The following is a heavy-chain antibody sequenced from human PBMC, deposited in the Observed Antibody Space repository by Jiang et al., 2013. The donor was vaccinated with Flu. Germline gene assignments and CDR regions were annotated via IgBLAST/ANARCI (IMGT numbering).Heavy chain of an antibody. CDR3: ARDWVAAPSGSYYYYYMDV. CDR1: GFTFSNYP. Sequence: VQLVESGGGLVQPGGSLRLSCAASGFTFSNYPMHWVRQAPGKGLDYVSAISSNGDSTYYADSVKGRFTISRDNSRNTLYLQMGSLRDEDTAVYYCARDWVAAPSGSYYYYYMDVWGKGTTVTVSS. D-gene: IGHD6-13*01. CDR2: ISSNGDST. J-gene: IGHJ6*03. V-gene: IGHV3-64*07.